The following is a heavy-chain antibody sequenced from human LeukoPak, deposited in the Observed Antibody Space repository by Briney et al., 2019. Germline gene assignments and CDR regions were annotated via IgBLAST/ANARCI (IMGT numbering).Heavy chain of an antibody. CDR1: GFTFRAYT. D-gene: IGHD3-3*01. Sequence: GGSLRLSCAASGFTFRAYTMHWFRQAPGKGLELVSLFSGNGKTTYYADSVKGRFTISRDNSKNSLSLQMNSLESDDTALYYCAKEGRTMFFDSWGQGTLVTVSS. J-gene: IGHJ5*01. CDR2: FSGNGKTT. CDR3: AKEGRTMFFDS. V-gene: IGHV3-43*01.